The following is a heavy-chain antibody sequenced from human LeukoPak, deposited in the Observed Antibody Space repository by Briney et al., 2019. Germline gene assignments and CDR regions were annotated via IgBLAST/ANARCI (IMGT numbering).Heavy chain of an antibody. D-gene: IGHD6-6*01. V-gene: IGHV4-34*01. CDR2: INHSGST. Sequence: SGTLSLTCAVYGGSFSGYYWSWIRQPPGKGLEWIGEINHSGSTNYNPSLKSRVTISVDTSKNQFSLKLSSVTAADTAVYYCARSFVPYYFDYWGQGTLVTVSS. CDR1: GGSFSGYY. J-gene: IGHJ4*02. CDR3: ARSFVPYYFDY.